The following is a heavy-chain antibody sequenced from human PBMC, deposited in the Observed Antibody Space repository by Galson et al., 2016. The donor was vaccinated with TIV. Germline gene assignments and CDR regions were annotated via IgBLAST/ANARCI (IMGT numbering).Heavy chain of an antibody. CDR2: ISGSGGST. Sequence: SLRLSCAVSGFTFSNHAMSWVRQAPGKGLEWVSGISGSGGSTYYADSVKGRFTISRDNSKNTLYLQMNSLRAEDTALYYRARSIVCATPPVQNLDYWGQGTLVTVSS. J-gene: IGHJ4*02. CDR3: ARSIVCATPPVQNLDY. CDR1: GFTFSNHA. D-gene: IGHD1-26*01. V-gene: IGHV3-23*01.